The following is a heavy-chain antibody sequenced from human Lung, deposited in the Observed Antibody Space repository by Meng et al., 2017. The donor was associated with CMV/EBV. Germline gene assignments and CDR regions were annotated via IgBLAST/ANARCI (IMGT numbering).Heavy chain of an antibody. CDR3: ASGTPGRSYCDY. CDR2: FVNYVDT. Sequence: QSGPGVKMPGAAVRVSCKASGYTFGSYGICWVRQAPGQGLEWMGWFVNYVDTYPAPKFQGRVTMTTDTPPNTAFMELRSLTSDDTAVYYCASGTPGRSYCDYWGQGTLVTVSS. D-gene: IGHD2-15*01. V-gene: IGHV1-18*01. CDR1: GYTFGSYG. J-gene: IGHJ4*02.